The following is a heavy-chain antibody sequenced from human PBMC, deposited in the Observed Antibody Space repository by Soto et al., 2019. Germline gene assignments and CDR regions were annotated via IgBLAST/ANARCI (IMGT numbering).Heavy chain of an antibody. V-gene: IGHV1-46*01. D-gene: IGHD1-26*01. CDR2: INPSGGST. J-gene: IGHJ4*02. Sequence: ASVKVSCKASGYTFTSYYMHWVRQAPGQGLEWMGIINPSGGSTSYAQKFQGRVTMTRDTSTSTVYMELSSLRSEDTAVYYCARDFLSGDAWELPCFDYWGQGTLVTVSS. CDR1: GYTFTSYY. CDR3: ARDFLSGDAWELPCFDY.